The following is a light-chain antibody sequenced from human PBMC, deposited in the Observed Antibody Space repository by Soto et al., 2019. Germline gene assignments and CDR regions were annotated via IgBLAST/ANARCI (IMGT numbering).Light chain of an antibody. Sequence: EIVMTQSPATLSVSPGERATLSCRASQSVSSYLAWYQQKPGQAPRLLIYDASTRATGIPARLSGSGSGTEFTLTISSLESQDFAVYYCQQYYKWPLTFGGGTKVDIK. CDR3: QQYYKWPLT. V-gene: IGKV3D-15*01. CDR2: DAS. CDR1: QSVSSY. J-gene: IGKJ4*01.